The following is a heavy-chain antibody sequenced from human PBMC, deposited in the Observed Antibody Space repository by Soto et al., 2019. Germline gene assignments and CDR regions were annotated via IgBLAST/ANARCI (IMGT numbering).Heavy chain of an antibody. CDR1: GYTFTGHY. V-gene: IGHV1-2*02. CDR3: ARGDLEIASVLDH. J-gene: IGHJ4*02. CDR2: INPKRGGT. D-gene: IGHD3-3*01. Sequence: QVELVQSGTEVTKPGASVRVSCKTSGYTFTGHYMHWVRQAPGQGLEWMGWINPKRGGTDYAEKFQGRVTMTRDTSTSTVYMALSRLTSDDSAVYYCARGDLEIASVLDHWGQGTLITVSS.